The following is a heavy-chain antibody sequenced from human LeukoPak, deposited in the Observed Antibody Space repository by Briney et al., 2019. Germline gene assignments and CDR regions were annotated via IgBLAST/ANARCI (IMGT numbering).Heavy chain of an antibody. CDR2: IIPIFGTA. CDR3: ARAGGRYYDSSGSHPNDY. CDR1: GGTFSSYA. J-gene: IGHJ4*02. D-gene: IGHD3-22*01. V-gene: IGHV1-69*01. Sequence: SVKVSCKASGGTFSSYAISWVRQAPGQGLEWMGGIIPIFGTANYAQKFQGRVTITADESTSTAYMELSSLRSEDTAVYYCARAGGRYYDSSGSHPNDYWGQGTLVTVSS.